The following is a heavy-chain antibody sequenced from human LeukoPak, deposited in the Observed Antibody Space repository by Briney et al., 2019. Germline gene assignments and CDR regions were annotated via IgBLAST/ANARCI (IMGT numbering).Heavy chain of an antibody. CDR1: GGSFSTYY. V-gene: IGHV4-4*07. J-gene: IGHJ4*02. CDR2: IYTSGST. Sequence: SETLSLTCTVSGGSFSTYYWSWIRQPAGKGLEWIGHIYTSGSTNYNPSLKSRVTMSVDTSKNQFSLNLSSVTAADTAVYYCARDRLLWFGELPDYWGQGTLVTVSS. CDR3: ARDRLLWFGELPDY. D-gene: IGHD3-10*01.